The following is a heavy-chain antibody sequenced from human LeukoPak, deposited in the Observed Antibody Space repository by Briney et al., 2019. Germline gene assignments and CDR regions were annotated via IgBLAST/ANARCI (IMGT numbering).Heavy chain of an antibody. V-gene: IGHV4-59*01. Sequence: SATLSLTCTVSGGSISNYYWSWIRQSPGKGLEWIGYVYYSGSTNYNPSLKSRVTMSVDTSKDQISLKLSSVTAADTAVYYCARARDQGGCPRADYWGQGTLVTVSS. D-gene: IGHD4/OR15-4a*01. CDR3: ARARDQGGCPRADY. CDR1: GGSISNYY. J-gene: IGHJ4*02. CDR2: VYYSGST.